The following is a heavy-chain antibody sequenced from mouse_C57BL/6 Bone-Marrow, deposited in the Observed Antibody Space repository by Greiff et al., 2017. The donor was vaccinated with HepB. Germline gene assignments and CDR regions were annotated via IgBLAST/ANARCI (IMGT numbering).Heavy chain of an antibody. CDR2: IDPETGGT. Sequence: VKLQESGAELVRPGASVTLSCKASGYTFTDYEMHWVKQTPVHGLEWIGAIDPETGGTAYNQKFKGKAILTADKSSSTAYMELRSLTSEDSAVYYCTRNNYGSSPKRYFDVWGTGTTVTVSS. J-gene: IGHJ1*03. CDR3: TRNNYGSSPKRYFDV. D-gene: IGHD1-1*01. V-gene: IGHV1-15*01. CDR1: GYTFTDYE.